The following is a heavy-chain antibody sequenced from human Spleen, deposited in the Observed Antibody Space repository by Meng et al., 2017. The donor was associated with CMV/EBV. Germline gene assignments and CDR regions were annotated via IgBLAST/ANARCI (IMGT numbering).Heavy chain of an antibody. CDR1: GFTFISYG. CDR3: AKDMLSGQFAGYHFDS. CDR2: IRYDGTNK. D-gene: IGHD1-26*01. V-gene: IGHV3-30*02. Sequence: GGSLRLSCAASGFTFISYGMHWVRQAPGKGLEWVAYIRYDGTNKFYADSVKGRFTISRDNSKNTLYLQMNGLTAEDTAVYYCAKDMLSGQFAGYHFDSWGQGTLVTVSS. J-gene: IGHJ4*02.